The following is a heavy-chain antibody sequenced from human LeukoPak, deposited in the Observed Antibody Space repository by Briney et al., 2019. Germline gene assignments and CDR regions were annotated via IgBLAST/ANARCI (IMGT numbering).Heavy chain of an antibody. CDR1: GYTFTSYD. V-gene: IGHV1-8*01. CDR3: AREFTVTSSAYYGMDV. J-gene: IGHJ6*02. Sequence: ASVKVSCKSSGYTFTSYDINWVRQATGQGLEWMGWMNPNSGNTGYAQKFQGRVTMTRNTSISTAYMELSSLRSEDTAVYYCAREFTVTSSAYYGMDVWGQGTTVTVSS. D-gene: IGHD4-17*01. CDR2: MNPNSGNT.